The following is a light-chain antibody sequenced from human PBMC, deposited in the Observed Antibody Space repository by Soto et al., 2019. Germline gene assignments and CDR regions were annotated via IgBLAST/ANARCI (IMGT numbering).Light chain of an antibody. CDR2: GAS. J-gene: IGKJ5*01. Sequence: IVMKQSPLTLSVSPGGRAPLSCRASQSISDTLAWYQQKPGQAPRLLIHGASTRAPGFPARFSGSGSGTDFTLTINSLEPEDFAVYYCQQRSNWPAHFAQGTRLAI. CDR3: QQRSNWPAH. V-gene: IGKV3-15*01. CDR1: QSISDT.